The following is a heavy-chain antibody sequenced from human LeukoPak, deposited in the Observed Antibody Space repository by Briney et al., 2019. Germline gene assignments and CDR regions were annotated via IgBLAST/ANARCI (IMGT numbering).Heavy chain of an antibody. CDR1: GGSFSGYY. CDR2: INHSGST. J-gene: IGHJ5*02. V-gene: IGHV4-34*01. Sequence: SETLSLTCAVYGGSFSGYYWSWIRQPPGKGLEWIGEINHSGSTNYNPSLKSRVTISVDTSKNRFSLKLSSVTAADTAVYYCANYGSGEDTRYNWFDPWGQGTLVTVSS. CDR3: ANYGSGEDTRYNWFDP. D-gene: IGHD3-10*01.